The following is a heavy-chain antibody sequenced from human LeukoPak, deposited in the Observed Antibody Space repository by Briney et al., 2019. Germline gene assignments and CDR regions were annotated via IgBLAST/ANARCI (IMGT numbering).Heavy chain of an antibody. V-gene: IGHV6-1*01. CDR2: TYYRSKWYN. Sequence: SQTLSLTCAISGDSVSSNTAAWNWIRQSPSRGLEWLGRTYYRSKWYNDYAVSVKSRIIINPDTSENQFSLQLNSVTPEDTAVYYCARVRYGLGELIAHDAFDIWGQGTVVTVSS. D-gene: IGHD3-16*01. CDR3: ARVRYGLGELIAHDAFDI. J-gene: IGHJ3*02. CDR1: GDSVSSNTAA.